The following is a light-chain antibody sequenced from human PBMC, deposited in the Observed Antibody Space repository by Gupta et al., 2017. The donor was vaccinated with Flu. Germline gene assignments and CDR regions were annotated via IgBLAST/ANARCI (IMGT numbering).Light chain of an antibody. CDR3: QQYDSSSFT. V-gene: IGKV3-20*01. CDR2: GAS. Sequence: PGTLSLSPGERATLSCRASQIVYSSYLGWYQQKPGQAPRLLIYGASYRATGIPDRFSGSGSGTDFTLTISRLEPEDFAVYYCQQYDSSSFTFGQGTKLEI. J-gene: IGKJ2*01. CDR1: QIVYSSY.